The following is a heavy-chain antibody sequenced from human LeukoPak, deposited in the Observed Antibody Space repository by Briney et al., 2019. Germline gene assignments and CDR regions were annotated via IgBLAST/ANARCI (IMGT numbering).Heavy chain of an antibody. D-gene: IGHD6-19*01. Sequence: PGGSLRLSCAASGFTVSSNYMSWVRQAPGKGLEWVSVIYSGGSTYYADSVKGRFTISRDNSKNTLYLQMNSPRAEDTAVYYCARGLDSSGWYYRAWYFDLWGRGTLVTVSS. J-gene: IGHJ2*01. V-gene: IGHV3-53*01. CDR1: GFTVSSNY. CDR3: ARGLDSSGWYYRAWYFDL. CDR2: IYSGGST.